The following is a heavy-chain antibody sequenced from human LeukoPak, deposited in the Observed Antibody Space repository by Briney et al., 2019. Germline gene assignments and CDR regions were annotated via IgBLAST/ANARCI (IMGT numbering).Heavy chain of an antibody. J-gene: IGHJ5*02. CDR1: GYTFTSYG. V-gene: IGHV1-18*01. CDR3: ARAIRYYGYLNWFDP. D-gene: IGHD3-10*01. Sequence: ASVNVSCKASGYTFTSYGISWVRQAPGQGLEWMGWISAYNGNTDYAQKLQGRVTMTTDTSTSTAYMELRSLRSDDTAVYYCARAIRYYGYLNWFDPWGQGALVTVSS. CDR2: ISAYNGNT.